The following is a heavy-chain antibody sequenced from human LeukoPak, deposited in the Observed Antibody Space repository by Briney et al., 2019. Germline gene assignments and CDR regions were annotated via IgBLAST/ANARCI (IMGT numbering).Heavy chain of an antibody. CDR2: ISYSGST. CDR1: GGAINNDDYY. J-gene: IGHJ4*02. D-gene: IGHD3-10*01. Sequence: SETLSLTCTVTGGAINNDDYYWSWIRQPPGKGLEWIGIISYSGSTRYSPSLSSRVSISVDTSKNQFSLRLTSAAAADTALYYCARLKVAMVRGVPYFDYWGQGALVTVSS. V-gene: IGHV4-39*01. CDR3: ARLKVAMVRGVPYFDY.